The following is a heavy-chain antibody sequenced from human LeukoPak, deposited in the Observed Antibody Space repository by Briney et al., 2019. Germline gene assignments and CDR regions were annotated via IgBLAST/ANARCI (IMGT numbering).Heavy chain of an antibody. CDR2: FDPEDGET. V-gene: IGHV1-24*01. J-gene: IGHJ1*01. CDR1: GYTPTELS. D-gene: IGHD3-3*01. Sequence: ASVKVSCKVSGYTPTELSMHWVRQAPGKGLEWMGGFDPEDGETIYAQKFQGRVTMTEDTSTDTAYVELSSLRSEDTAVYYCATKGFYDFWSGYYKYFQHWGQGTLVTVSS. CDR3: ATKGFYDFWSGYYKYFQH.